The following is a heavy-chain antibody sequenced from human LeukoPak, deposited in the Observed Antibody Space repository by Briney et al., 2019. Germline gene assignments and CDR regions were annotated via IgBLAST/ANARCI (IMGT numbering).Heavy chain of an antibody. V-gene: IGHV4-59*01. Sequence: SETLSLTCTVSGGSISSYYWSWIRQPPGKGLEWIGYIYYSGSTNYNPSLKSRVTISVDTSKNQFSLKLSSVTAADTAVYYCARVICSSTSCYKGGNNWFDPWGQGTLVTVSS. CDR1: GGSISSYY. D-gene: IGHD2-2*02. CDR2: IYYSGST. CDR3: ARVICSSTSCYKGGNNWFDP. J-gene: IGHJ5*02.